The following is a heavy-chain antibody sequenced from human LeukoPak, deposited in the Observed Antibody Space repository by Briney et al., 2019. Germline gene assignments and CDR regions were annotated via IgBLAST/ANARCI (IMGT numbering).Heavy chain of an antibody. J-gene: IGHJ3*02. CDR1: GDSISSSSYC. V-gene: IGHV4-39*01. Sequence: SETLSLTCAVSGDSISSSSYCWDWIRQPPGKGLEWIGNIYNSANTHYNPSLKTRITMSVDTSKNQFSLKLNSVTDADTGIYYCARHSRSAYTGYENAFDIWGQGTMVTVSS. CDR3: ARHSRSAYTGYENAFDI. CDR2: IYNSANT. D-gene: IGHD5-12*01.